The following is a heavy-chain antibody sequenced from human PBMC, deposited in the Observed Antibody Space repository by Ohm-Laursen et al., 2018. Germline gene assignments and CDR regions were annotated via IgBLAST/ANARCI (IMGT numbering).Heavy chain of an antibody. D-gene: IGHD3-10*01. J-gene: IGHJ4*02. V-gene: IGHV3-73*01. Sequence: SLRLSCAASGFTFSGSAMHWVRQASGKGLEWVGRIRSKANSYATAYAASVKGRFTISRDDSKNTAYLQMGSLKTEDTAVYYCTQLRDAAGAFDYWGQGTLVTVSS. CDR2: IRSKANSYAT. CDR1: GFTFSGSA. CDR3: TQLRDAAGAFDY.